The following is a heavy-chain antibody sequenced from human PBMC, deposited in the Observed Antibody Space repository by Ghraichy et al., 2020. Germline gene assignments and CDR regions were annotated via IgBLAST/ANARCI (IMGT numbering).Heavy chain of an antibody. J-gene: IGHJ4*02. CDR1: GGSISSGIYY. D-gene: IGHD3-3*01. Sequence: SETLSLTCTVSGGSISSGIYYWGWIRQPPGKGLEWIGSIFYTGSTYYNPSLRSRVTMSVDTSRNHFSLKLTSVTAADTAVYYCARLSGWDWSGYFDYWGQGTLVTVSS. CDR2: IFYTGST. CDR3: ARLSGWDWSGYFDY. V-gene: IGHV4-39*02.